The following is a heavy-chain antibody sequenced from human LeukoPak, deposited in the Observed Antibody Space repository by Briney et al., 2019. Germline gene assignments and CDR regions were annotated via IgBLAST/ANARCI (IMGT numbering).Heavy chain of an antibody. D-gene: IGHD6-19*01. CDR3: ARASQWLAFDS. V-gene: IGHV3-66*01. Sequence: GGSVRLSCAASGFNVSNNYMNWVRQAPGKGLEWVSVIYNGDNTNYADSVKGRFTISRDSSKNTLFLQMNSLRAEDTAVYYCARASQWLAFDSWGQGTLVTVSS. J-gene: IGHJ4*02. CDR1: GFNVSNNY. CDR2: IYNGDNT.